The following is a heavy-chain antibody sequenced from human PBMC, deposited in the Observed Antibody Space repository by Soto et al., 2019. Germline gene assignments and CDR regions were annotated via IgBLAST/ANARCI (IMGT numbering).Heavy chain of an antibody. Sequence: GSLRLSCAASGFTFSSYAMHWVRQAPGKGLEWVAVISYDGSNKYYADSVKGRFTISRDNSKNTLYLQMNSLRAEDTAVYYCARTKISYCSSTSCQGVDPWGQGTLVTVSS. V-gene: IGHV3-30-3*01. J-gene: IGHJ5*02. CDR3: ARTKISYCSSTSCQGVDP. CDR2: ISYDGSNK. D-gene: IGHD2-2*01. CDR1: GFTFSSYA.